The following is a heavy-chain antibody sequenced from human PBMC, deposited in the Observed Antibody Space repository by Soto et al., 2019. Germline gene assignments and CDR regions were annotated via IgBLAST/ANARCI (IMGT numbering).Heavy chain of an antibody. J-gene: IGHJ4*02. Sequence: GESLNISCKGSGYRFTNYCIVWVRQMPGKGLEWMGIIYPVDSDTRYSPSFQGQVTISADKSINTAYLQWSSLKASDTAMYYCARDYCGGTTCYEFDYWGQGTQVTVSS. D-gene: IGHD2-2*01. CDR3: ARDYCGGTTCYEFDY. CDR1: GYRFTNYC. V-gene: IGHV5-51*01. CDR2: IYPVDSDT.